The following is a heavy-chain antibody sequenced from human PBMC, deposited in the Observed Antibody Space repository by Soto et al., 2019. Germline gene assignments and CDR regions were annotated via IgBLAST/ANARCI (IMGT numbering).Heavy chain of an antibody. Sequence: SETLSLTCTVSADSSSFSNYYWGWILQPPGKGLQWIGSLSYNGGTFYNPSLKGRVAISVDTSKKQSSLQVTAVTAADTAVYYCARHRTEVAWRGFDYWGQGSPVTVSS. D-gene: IGHD1-1*01. J-gene: IGHJ4*02. CDR2: LSYNGGT. CDR1: ADSSSFSNYY. V-gene: IGHV4-39*01. CDR3: ARHRTEVAWRGFDY.